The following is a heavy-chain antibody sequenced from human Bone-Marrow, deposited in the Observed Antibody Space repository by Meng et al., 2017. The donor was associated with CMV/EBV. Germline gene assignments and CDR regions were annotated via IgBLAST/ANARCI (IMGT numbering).Heavy chain of an antibody. J-gene: IGHJ5*02. Sequence: SETLSLTCTVSGGSISSGDYYWSWIRQPPGKGLEWIGYIYCSGSTYYNPSLKSRVTISVDTSKNQFSLKLSSVTAADTAVYYCAREGITGTNMGWFDPWGQGTLVTVSS. D-gene: IGHD1-7*01. CDR3: AREGITGTNMGWFDP. CDR1: GGSISSGDYY. CDR2: IYCSGST. V-gene: IGHV4-30-4*08.